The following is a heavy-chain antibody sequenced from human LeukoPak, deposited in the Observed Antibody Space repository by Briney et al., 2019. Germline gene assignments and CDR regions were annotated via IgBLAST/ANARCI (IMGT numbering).Heavy chain of an antibody. D-gene: IGHD6-19*01. J-gene: IGHJ4*02. CDR3: ARMSSPGLAPLYYFDY. V-gene: IGHV4-38-2*02. CDR1: GGSISSGYY. CDR2: IYHSGST. Sequence: SETLSLTCTVSGGSISSGYYWGWIRQPPGKGPEWIGSIYHSGSTYYNPSLKSRVTISVDTSKNQFSLKLSSVTAADTAVYYCARMSSPGLAPLYYFDYWGQGTLVTVSS.